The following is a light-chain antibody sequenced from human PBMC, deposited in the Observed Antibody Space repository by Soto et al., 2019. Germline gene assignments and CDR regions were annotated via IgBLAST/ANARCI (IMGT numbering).Light chain of an antibody. CDR3: HQYNNWPPYT. CDR2: GAS. J-gene: IGKJ2*01. Sequence: EIVMTQSPATLSVSPGERATLSCRASQSVRGNLAWYQQKPGQAPSLLIYGASTRATCIPARFSGSGSWTEFTLTISSLQSEDFAVYYCHQYNNWPPYTFGQGTKLEIK. CDR1: QSVRGN. V-gene: IGKV3-15*01.